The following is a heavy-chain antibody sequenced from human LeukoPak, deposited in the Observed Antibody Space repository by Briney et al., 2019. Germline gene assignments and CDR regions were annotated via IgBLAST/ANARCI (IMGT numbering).Heavy chain of an antibody. D-gene: IGHD5-12*01. V-gene: IGHV4-61*08. CDR1: GGSISSGGYY. CDR3: ARGPSGLRSPFNT. CDR2: IDHSGSA. J-gene: IGHJ3*02. Sequence: SETLSLTCTVSGGSISSGGYYWSWIRQPPGKGLEWIGYIDHSGSAKFNPSLESRVTLSVDTSRNRVSLKLTSVTAADTAVYYCARGPSGLRSPFNTWGQGTTVTVSS.